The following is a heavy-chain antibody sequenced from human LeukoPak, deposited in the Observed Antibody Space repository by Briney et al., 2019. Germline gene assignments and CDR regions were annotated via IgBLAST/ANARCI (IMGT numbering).Heavy chain of an antibody. CDR1: GGSINSGGYY. Sequence: PSETLSLTCTVSGGSINSGGYYWTWIRQHPGKGLEWIGYIYDSGSTYYNPSLKSRVTISVDTSKNQFSLNLTSVTAADTAVYYCARDEYDGSKKWGQGTLVTVSS. CDR2: IYDSGST. CDR3: ARDEYDGSKK. J-gene: IGHJ4*02. D-gene: IGHD3-10*01. V-gene: IGHV4-31*03.